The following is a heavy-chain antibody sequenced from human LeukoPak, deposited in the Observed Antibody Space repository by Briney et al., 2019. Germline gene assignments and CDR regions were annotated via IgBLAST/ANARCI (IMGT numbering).Heavy chain of an antibody. CDR3: ARRIATTGRYYFDY. V-gene: IGHV4-30-4*01. Sequence: SETLSLTCTVSGDSISSVNYYWSWIRQPPGKGLEWIGYISYSGTTYYSASLKSRIIISRDTSKNQFSLKLSSVTAADTAVYYCARRIATTGRYYFDYWGLGTLVTVSS. CDR1: GDSISSVNYY. D-gene: IGHD6-13*01. J-gene: IGHJ4*02. CDR2: ISYSGTT.